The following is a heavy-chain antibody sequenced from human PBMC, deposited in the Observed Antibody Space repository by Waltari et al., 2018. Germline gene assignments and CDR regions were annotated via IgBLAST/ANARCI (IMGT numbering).Heavy chain of an antibody. D-gene: IGHD3-3*01. CDR2: ISSRDNIR. V-gene: IGHV3-11*01. Sequence: QVQLVVSGGGLVNPGGSLRLSCAASGFSFSDYCMTWIRQAPGKGLEWIAYISSRDNIRYHADSVMGRFTISRDNAKNSLYLQMKSLRAEDTAVYYCARAREQNYGFWSGYSFYFDHWGQGALVTVSS. CDR1: GFSFSDYC. CDR3: ARAREQNYGFWSGYSFYFDH. J-gene: IGHJ4*02.